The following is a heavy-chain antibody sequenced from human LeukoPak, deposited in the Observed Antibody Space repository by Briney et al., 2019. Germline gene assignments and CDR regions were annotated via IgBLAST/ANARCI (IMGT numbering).Heavy chain of an antibody. CDR2: LHYTGST. D-gene: IGHD3-10*01. CDR1: GGSIGSITYY. V-gene: IGHV4-39*07. Sequence: SETLSLTCSASGGSIGSITYYWAWIRQPPGKGLEWIGSLHYTGSTNYNPSLKSRVTISVDTSKNQFSLKLSSVTAADTAIYYCARGGYYGSGNDFRFDPWGQGTLVTVSS. CDR3: ARGGYYGSGNDFRFDP. J-gene: IGHJ5*02.